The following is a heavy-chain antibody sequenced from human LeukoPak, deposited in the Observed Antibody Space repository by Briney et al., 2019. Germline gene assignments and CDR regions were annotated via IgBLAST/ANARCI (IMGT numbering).Heavy chain of an antibody. Sequence: SETLSLTCTVSGGSISSSSYSWSWIRQPPGKGLEWIGYIYHSGSTYYNPSLKSRVTISVDRSKNQFSLKLSSVTAADTAVYYCASANRIYGSGHYVFDYWGQGTLVTVSS. V-gene: IGHV4-30-2*01. D-gene: IGHD3-10*01. CDR2: IYHSGST. CDR3: ASANRIYGSGHYVFDY. J-gene: IGHJ4*02. CDR1: GGSISSSSYS.